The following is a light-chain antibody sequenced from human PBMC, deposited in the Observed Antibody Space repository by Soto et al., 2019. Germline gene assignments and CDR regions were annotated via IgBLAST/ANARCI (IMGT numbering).Light chain of an antibody. CDR3: CSYAGSRYYV. J-gene: IGLJ1*01. V-gene: IGLV2-23*02. CDR2: EVS. CDR1: SSDVGSYNL. Sequence: QSALTQPASVSGSPGQSITISCTGTSSDVGSYNLVSWYQQHPGKAPKLMIYEVSKRPSGVSNRFSGSKSGNTASLTISGLQAEDEADYYCCSYAGSRYYVFGTGTKVTV.